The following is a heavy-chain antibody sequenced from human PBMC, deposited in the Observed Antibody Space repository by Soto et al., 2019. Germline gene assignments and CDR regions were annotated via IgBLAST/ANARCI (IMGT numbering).Heavy chain of an antibody. CDR2: IYPGDSDT. Sequence: PGESLKISCKGSGYSFTSYWIGWVRQMPGKGLEWMGIIYPGDSDTRYSPSFQGQVTISADKSISTAYLQWSSLKASDTAMYYCARRRYCSSTSCYYNWFDPWGQGTLVTVSS. CDR3: ARRRYCSSTSCYYNWFDP. V-gene: IGHV5-51*01. D-gene: IGHD2-2*01. CDR1: GYSFTSYW. J-gene: IGHJ5*02.